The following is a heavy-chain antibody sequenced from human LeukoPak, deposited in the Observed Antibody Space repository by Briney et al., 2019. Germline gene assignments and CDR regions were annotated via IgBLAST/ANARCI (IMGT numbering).Heavy chain of an antibody. CDR3: ARAGDDFWSDWFDP. CDR1: GYTFISYD. CDR2: MNPNSGNT. V-gene: IGHV1-8*01. Sequence: ASVKVSCKASGYTFISYDINWVRQATGQGLEWMGWMNPNSGNTGYAQKFQGRVTMTRNTSISTAYMELSSLRSEDTAVYYCARAGDDFWSDWFDPWGQGTLVTVSS. D-gene: IGHD3-3*01. J-gene: IGHJ5*02.